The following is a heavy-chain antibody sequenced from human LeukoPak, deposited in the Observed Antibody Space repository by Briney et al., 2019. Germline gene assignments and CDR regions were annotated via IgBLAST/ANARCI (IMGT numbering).Heavy chain of an antibody. D-gene: IGHD3-10*01. Sequence: KPSATLSLTCTVSSGSISSYYWSWIQQAPGKGLEWMGNIYYSGSSNYNPSFKSRVTMSVDTSKKQFSQRVCFVTAADTAVYYCARTEYYFDHWGRGTLVTVSS. CDR2: IYYSGSS. V-gene: IGHV4-59*01. CDR3: ARTEYYFDH. CDR1: SGSISSYY. J-gene: IGHJ4*02.